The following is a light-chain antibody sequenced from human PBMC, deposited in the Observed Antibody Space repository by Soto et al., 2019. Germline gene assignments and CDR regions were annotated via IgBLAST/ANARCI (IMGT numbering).Light chain of an antibody. Sequence: DIQLTQSPSSLSASLGDSITITCRASETISTFLNWYQVQPGKVPRLLVYGASYLQVGVPVRFRGSGSGTLFTLTIDNLQREDLASYFCQQFFSAVLTFGGGTRVDI. V-gene: IGKV1-39*01. CDR2: GAS. CDR3: QQFFSAVLT. J-gene: IGKJ4*01. CDR1: ETISTF.